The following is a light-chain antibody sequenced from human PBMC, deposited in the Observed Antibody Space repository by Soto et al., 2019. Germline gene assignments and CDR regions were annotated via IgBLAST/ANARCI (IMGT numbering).Light chain of an antibody. J-gene: IGLJ2*01. CDR1: TGAVTSSHY. V-gene: IGLV7-46*01. CDR2: DTN. Sequence: QAVVTQEPSLTVSPGGTVTLTCGFTTGAVTSSHYPYWFQQKPGQAPRTLIYDTNNKHSWTPARFSGSLLGGKAALTLSGAQPEDEADYYCLFSDSGARVFGGGTKLTVL. CDR3: LFSDSGARV.